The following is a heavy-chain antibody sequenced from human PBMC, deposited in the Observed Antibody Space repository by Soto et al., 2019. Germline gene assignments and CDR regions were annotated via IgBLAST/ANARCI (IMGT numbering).Heavy chain of an antibody. CDR1: GGSFSGYY. CDR2: INHSGST. Sequence: PSETLSLTCAVYGGSFSGYYWSWIRQPPGKGLEWIVEINHSGSTNYNPSLKSRVTISVDTSKNKFSLKLSSVTAADTAVYYCARAPYGYCSSTSCYTLTNWFDPWGQGTLVTVSS. CDR3: ARAPYGYCSSTSCYTLTNWFDP. J-gene: IGHJ5*02. D-gene: IGHD2-2*02. V-gene: IGHV4-34*01.